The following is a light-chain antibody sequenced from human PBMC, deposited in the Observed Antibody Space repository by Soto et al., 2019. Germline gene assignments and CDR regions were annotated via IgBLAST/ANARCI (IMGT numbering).Light chain of an antibody. V-gene: IGKV1D-13*01. CDR2: DAS. Sequence: AIQLTQSPSSLSASVGDRVTITCRASQGISSALAWYQQKPGKAPKLLIYDASSLESGVPSRFSGSGSGTDFTLTISSLQPEDFATYYCQQFNNYPPYTFGQWTKLEIK. CDR3: QQFNNYPPYT. CDR1: QGISSA. J-gene: IGKJ2*01.